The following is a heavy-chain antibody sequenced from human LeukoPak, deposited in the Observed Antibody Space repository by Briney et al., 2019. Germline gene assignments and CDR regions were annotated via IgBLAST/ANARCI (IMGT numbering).Heavy chain of an antibody. CDR1: GIPFSSYD. V-gene: IGHV3-33*01. Sequence: GTSLRLSCAASGIPFSSYDMHWVRQAPGEGLEWVARLVYDARSDYANSVKGRCSISRDDSKNTLFLDMSNLRVEDTALYYCARDLSAAFDFWGQGVLVTVSS. CDR3: ARDLSAAFDF. J-gene: IGHJ4*02. D-gene: IGHD6-19*01. CDR2: LVYDARS.